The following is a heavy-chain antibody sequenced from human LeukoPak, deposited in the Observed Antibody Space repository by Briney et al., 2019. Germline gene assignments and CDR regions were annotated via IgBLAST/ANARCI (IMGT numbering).Heavy chain of an antibody. CDR3: AKVGAYGDYARHDY. V-gene: IGHV4-38-2*01. CDR1: GYSIRSGSY. J-gene: IGHJ4*02. CDR2: MFHSGDT. D-gene: IGHD4-17*01. Sequence: PSETLSLTCDVSGYSIRSGSYWGWIRQPPGKGLEWIGRMFHSGDTYHNPSLKSRVTISADTSKNQFSLKLTSVTAADTAVYYCAKVGAYGDYARHDYWGQGTLVTVSS.